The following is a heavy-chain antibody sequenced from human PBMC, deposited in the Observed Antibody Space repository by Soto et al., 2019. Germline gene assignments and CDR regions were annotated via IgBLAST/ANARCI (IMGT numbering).Heavy chain of an antibody. Sequence: QGTLKESGPTLVRPTQTLTLTCSFSGFSLSTSGVGVGWIRQPPGKALEWLAHIYWSGDEHYRPSLESRLSITKDTSKNLVVLIMTNMDPVDTATYYCARGRAARPVFAFDIWGQGTMVTVSS. V-gene: IGHV2-5*01. CDR2: IYWSGDE. CDR1: GFSLSTSGVG. CDR3: ARGRAARPVFAFDI. D-gene: IGHD6-6*01. J-gene: IGHJ3*02.